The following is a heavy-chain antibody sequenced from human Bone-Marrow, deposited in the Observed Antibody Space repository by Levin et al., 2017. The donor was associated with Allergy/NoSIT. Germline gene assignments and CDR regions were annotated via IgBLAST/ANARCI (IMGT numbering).Heavy chain of an antibody. CDR3: ARDQNGYSSGWYLGYFQH. CDR1: GFTFSSYS. V-gene: IGHV3-48*01. D-gene: IGHD6-19*01. J-gene: IGHJ1*01. CDR2: ISSSSSTI. Sequence: SCAASGFTFSSYSMNWVRQAPGKGLEWVSYISSSSSTIYYADSVKGRFTISRDNAKNSLYLQMNSLRAEDTAVYYCARDQNGYSSGWYLGYFQHWGQGTLVTVSS.